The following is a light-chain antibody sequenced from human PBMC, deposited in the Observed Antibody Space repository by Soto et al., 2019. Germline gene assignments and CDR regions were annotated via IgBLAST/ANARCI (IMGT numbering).Light chain of an antibody. CDR3: QQRSNWMIT. V-gene: IGKV3-11*01. Sequence: VLRQSRGTLSLSPGERATLSCRSSQPVNSYLNWYQQQPGQSPRLLMSDTSHRATGIPARFSGSGSGTDFTLTISSLEPEDFGVYYCQQRSNWMITFAQGTRLEIK. CDR1: QPVNSY. CDR2: DTS. J-gene: IGKJ5*01.